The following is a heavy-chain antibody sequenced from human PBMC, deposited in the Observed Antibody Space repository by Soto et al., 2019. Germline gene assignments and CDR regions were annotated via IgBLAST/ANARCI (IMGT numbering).Heavy chain of an antibody. CDR3: AKDGKAAPRNFDY. V-gene: IGHV3-23*01. Sequence: PGGSLRLSCAASGFTFSNYAMYWVRQAPGKGLEWVSTISGGGGSTYYADSVKGRFTISRDNSKNTLYLEMHSLRAEDTAVYYCAKDGKAAPRNFDYWGQGTLVTVSS. CDR2: ISGGGGST. J-gene: IGHJ4*02. CDR1: GFTFSNYA.